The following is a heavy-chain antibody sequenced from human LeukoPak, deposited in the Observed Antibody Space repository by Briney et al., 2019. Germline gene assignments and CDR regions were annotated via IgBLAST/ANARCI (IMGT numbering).Heavy chain of an antibody. CDR2: ISYDGSNK. D-gene: IGHD1-20*01. J-gene: IGHJ6*02. V-gene: IGHV3-30*18. CDR3: AKDIGYNWNAQGYGMDV. CDR1: VFIFSSYG. Sequence: GRSLRLSCAASVFIFSSYGIHWVRQAPGKGLEWVAVISYDGSNKYYADSVKGRFTISRDNSKNTLYLQMNSLRAEDTAVYYCAKDIGYNWNAQGYGMDVWGQGTTVTASS.